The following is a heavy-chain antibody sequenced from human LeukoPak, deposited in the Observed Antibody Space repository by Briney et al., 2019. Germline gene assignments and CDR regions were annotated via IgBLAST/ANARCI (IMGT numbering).Heavy chain of an antibody. CDR2: ISGSGGST. D-gene: IGHD3-10*01. J-gene: IGHJ4*02. CDR3: AKDPGLGYGSGSYFDDY. V-gene: IGHV3-23*01. Sequence: GGSLRLSCAASGFTFSSYAMSWVRQAPGKGLEWVSAISGSGGSTYYADSVKGRFTISRDNSKNTLYLQMNSLRAEDTAVYYCAKDPGLGYGSGSYFDDYWGQETLVTVSS. CDR1: GFTFSSYA.